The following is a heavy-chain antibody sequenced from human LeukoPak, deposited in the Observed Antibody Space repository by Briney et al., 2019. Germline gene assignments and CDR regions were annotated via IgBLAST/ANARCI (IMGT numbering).Heavy chain of an antibody. J-gene: IGHJ5*02. CDR2: IIPILGIA. CDR3: ARDWLSGYCSSTSCYTSWFDP. D-gene: IGHD2-2*02. Sequence: ASVKVSCKASGGTFSSYTISWVRQAPGQGLEWMGRIIPILGIANYAQKFQGRVTITADKSTSTAYMELSSLRSEDTAVYYYARDWLSGYCSSTSCYTSWFDPWGQGTLVTVSS. V-gene: IGHV1-69*04. CDR1: GGTFSSYT.